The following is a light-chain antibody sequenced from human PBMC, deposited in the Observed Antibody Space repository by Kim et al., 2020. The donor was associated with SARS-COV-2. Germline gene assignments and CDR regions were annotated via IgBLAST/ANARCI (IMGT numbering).Light chain of an antibody. CDR3: NSRDSNDNVI. V-gene: IGLV3-19*01. Sequence: SSELTQDPAVSVALGQTVRITCQGDSLRSYYATWYQQKPGQAPILVIYGKNNRPSRIPDRFSGSSSGNTASFTITGTQAGAEADYYCNSRDSNDNVIFGG. CDR2: GKN. CDR1: SLRSYY. J-gene: IGLJ2*01.